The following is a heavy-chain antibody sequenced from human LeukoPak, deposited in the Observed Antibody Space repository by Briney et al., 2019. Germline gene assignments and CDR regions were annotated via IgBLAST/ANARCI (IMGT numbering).Heavy chain of an antibody. J-gene: IGHJ4*02. V-gene: IGHV1-2*02. CDR2: INPNSGGT. Sequence: ASVKVSCKASGYTFTGYFMHWVRQAPEQGLEWMGWINPNSGGTNYAQKFQGRVTMTRDTSISTAYMELSRLRSDDTAVYYCARRTRIRGYSSGVDYWGQGTLVTVSS. CDR3: ARRTRIRGYSSGVDY. D-gene: IGHD5-18*01. CDR1: GYTFTGYF.